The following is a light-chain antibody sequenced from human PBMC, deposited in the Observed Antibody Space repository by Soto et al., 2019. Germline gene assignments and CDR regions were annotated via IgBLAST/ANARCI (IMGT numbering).Light chain of an antibody. CDR3: QTWGIIIRV. V-gene: IGLV4-69*01. J-gene: IGLJ7*01. CDR1: SGHSSYA. Sequence: QLVLTQSPSASASLGASVKLTCTLSSGHSSYAIAWHQQQPEKGPRYLMKLNSDGSHSKADGIPDRFSGSSTGAERYLTISSLQYDDEAVYYRQTWGIIIRVFGGGTHLTVL. CDR2: LNSDGSH.